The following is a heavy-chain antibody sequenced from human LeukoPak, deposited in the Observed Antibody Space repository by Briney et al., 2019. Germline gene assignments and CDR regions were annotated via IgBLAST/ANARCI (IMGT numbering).Heavy chain of an antibody. D-gene: IGHD6-13*01. CDR2: INHSGST. CDR1: GGSFSGYY. J-gene: IGHJ6*03. V-gene: IGHV4-34*01. CDR3: ARVGVTAVGNYYHYMDV. Sequence: SETLSLTCAVYGGSFSGYYWSWIRQPPGKGLEWIGEINHSGSTNYNPSLKSRVTISVDTSKNQFSLKVSSVTAADTAMYYCARVGVTAVGNYYHYMDVWGKGTTVTVSS.